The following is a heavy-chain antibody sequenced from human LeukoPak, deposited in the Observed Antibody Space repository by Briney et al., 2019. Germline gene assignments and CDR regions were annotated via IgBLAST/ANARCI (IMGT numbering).Heavy chain of an antibody. Sequence: KPSETLSLTCTVSGYSISNGYYWGWIRQPPGKGLEWVGSIYHRGSTYYNPSLRSRVTISLDTSKNQFSLKLSSVTAADTAVYYCARISGYYYFPRLDAFDIWGQGTMVTVSS. CDR1: GYSISNGYY. J-gene: IGHJ3*02. CDR2: IYHRGST. V-gene: IGHV4-38-2*02. CDR3: ARISGYYYFPRLDAFDI. D-gene: IGHD3-22*01.